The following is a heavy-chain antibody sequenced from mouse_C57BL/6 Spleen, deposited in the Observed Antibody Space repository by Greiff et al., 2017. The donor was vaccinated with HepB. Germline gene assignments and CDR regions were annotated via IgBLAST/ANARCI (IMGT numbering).Heavy chain of an antibody. D-gene: IGHD2-4*01. J-gene: IGHJ2*01. CDR1: GFTFSDYG. Sequence: DVKLVESGGGLVKPGGSLKLSCAASGFTFSDYGMHWVRQAPEKGLEWVAYISSGSSTIYYADTVKGRFTISRDNAKNTLFLQMTSLRSEDTAMYYCARPYYDYEAGFDYWGQGTTLTVSS. CDR2: ISSGSSTI. CDR3: ARPYYDYEAGFDY. V-gene: IGHV5-17*01.